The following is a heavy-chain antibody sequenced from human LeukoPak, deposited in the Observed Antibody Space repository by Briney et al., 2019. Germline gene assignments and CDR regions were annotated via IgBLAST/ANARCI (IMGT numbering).Heavy chain of an antibody. J-gene: IGHJ4*02. CDR3: SRDLEY. Sequence: GGSLRLSCAASGFAISTYWMSWVRQAPGKGLEWVADIKQDGSETHYVGSVKGRFTISRDNAKNSLYLEMNSLGAEDTGVYYCSRDLEYWGQGTLVTISS. CDR1: GFAISTYW. CDR2: IKQDGSET. V-gene: IGHV3-7*01.